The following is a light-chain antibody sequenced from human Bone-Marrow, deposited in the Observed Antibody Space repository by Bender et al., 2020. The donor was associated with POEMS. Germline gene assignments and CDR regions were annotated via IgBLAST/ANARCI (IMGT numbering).Light chain of an antibody. J-gene: IGLJ2*01. CDR3: SSYAGSYTLV. CDR1: SSDIGAFNY. Sequence: QSALTQPASVSGSPGQSITISCTGTSSDIGAFNYVSWYQQHPGKAPKVMIYDVSNRPSGVSNRFSGSKSGNSAFLTISGLQAEDEADYYCSSYAGSYTLVFGGGTKLTVL. V-gene: IGLV2-14*03. CDR2: DVS.